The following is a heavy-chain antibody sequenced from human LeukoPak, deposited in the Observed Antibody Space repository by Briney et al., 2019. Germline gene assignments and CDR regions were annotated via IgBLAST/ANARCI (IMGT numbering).Heavy chain of an antibody. V-gene: IGHV3-30*02. Sequence: GGSLRLSCAASGFTFSSCAMHWVRQAPGKGLEWVAFIRYDGNNKNYADSVKGRFTISRDNSKDTLFLQMNSLRAEDTAVYYCARVLSGCETTRCELDYWGQGTLVTVSS. D-gene: IGHD1-26*01. CDR3: ARVLSGCETTRCELDY. CDR1: GFTFSSCA. J-gene: IGHJ4*02. CDR2: IRYDGNNK.